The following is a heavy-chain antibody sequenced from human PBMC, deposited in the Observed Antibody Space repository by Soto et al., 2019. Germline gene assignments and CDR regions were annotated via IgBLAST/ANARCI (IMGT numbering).Heavy chain of an antibody. V-gene: IGHV3-53*01. CDR1: GFTVSSNY. CDR3: ARVTTYFTMVRGDDAFDI. J-gene: IGHJ3*02. D-gene: IGHD3-10*01. Sequence: GGSLRLSCAASGFTVSSNYMSWVRQAPGKGLEWVSVIYSGGSTYYADSVKGRFTISRDNSKNTLYLQMNSLRAEDTAVYYCARVTTYFTMVRGDDAFDIWGQGTMVTVSS. CDR2: IYSGGST.